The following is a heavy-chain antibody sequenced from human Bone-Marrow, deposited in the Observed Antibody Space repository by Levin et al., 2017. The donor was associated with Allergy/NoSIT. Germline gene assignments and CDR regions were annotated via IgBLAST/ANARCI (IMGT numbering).Heavy chain of an antibody. CDR1: GYTFTSYD. D-gene: IGHD2-2*02. CDR3: ARAYNDCSSTSCYTIYYYYYYGMDV. Sequence: ASVKVSCKASGYTFTSYDINWVRQATGQGLEWMGWMNPNSGNTGYAQKFQGRVTMTRNTSISTAYMELSSLRSEDTAVYYCARAYNDCSSTSCYTIYYYYYYGMDVWGQGTTVTVSS. J-gene: IGHJ6*02. V-gene: IGHV1-8*01. CDR2: MNPNSGNT.